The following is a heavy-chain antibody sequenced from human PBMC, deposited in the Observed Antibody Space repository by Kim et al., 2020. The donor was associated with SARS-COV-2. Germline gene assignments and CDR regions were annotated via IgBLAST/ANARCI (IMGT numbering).Heavy chain of an antibody. CDR3: ASPTGGGSYEYFQH. CDR2: IYYRGST. J-gene: IGHJ1*01. V-gene: IGHV4-39*01. D-gene: IGHD1-26*01. CDR1: GGSISSSSYY. Sequence: SETLSLTCTVSGGSISSSSYYWGWIRQPPGKGLEWIGSIYYRGSTYYNPSLKSRVTISVDTSKNQFSLKLSSVTAADTAVYYCASPTGGGSYEYFQHWGQGTLVTVSS.